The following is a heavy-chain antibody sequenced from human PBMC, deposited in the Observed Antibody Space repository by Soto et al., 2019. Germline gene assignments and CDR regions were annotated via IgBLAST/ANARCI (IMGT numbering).Heavy chain of an antibody. Sequence: SVKVSCKASGYTFTSYGISWVRQAPGQGLEWMGWISAYNGNTNYAQKLQGRVTTTTDTSTSTAYMELRSLRSDDTAVYYCARVFWNPGYNCFDPWGQGTLLTVSS. CDR2: ISAYNGNT. V-gene: IGHV1-18*04. D-gene: IGHD1-1*01. CDR1: GYTFTSYG. CDR3: ARVFWNPGYNCFDP. J-gene: IGHJ5*02.